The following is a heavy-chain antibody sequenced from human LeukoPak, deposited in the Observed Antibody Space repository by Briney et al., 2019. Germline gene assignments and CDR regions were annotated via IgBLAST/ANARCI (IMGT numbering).Heavy chain of an antibody. Sequence: LPGGSLRLSCAVSGFTFSDYAMSWVRQAPGKGLEWVLGISFSARSTNYADSVKGRFIISRDNSNNTLYLQMSSLRAEDTAVYYCAKDREKAVGATIFDHWGQGTLVTVSS. J-gene: IGHJ4*02. CDR2: ISFSARST. V-gene: IGHV3-23*01. D-gene: IGHD1-26*01. CDR1: GFTFSDYA. CDR3: AKDREKAVGATIFDH.